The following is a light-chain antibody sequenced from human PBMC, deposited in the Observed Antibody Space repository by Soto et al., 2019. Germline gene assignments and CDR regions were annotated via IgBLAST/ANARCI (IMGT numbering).Light chain of an antibody. J-gene: IGKJ4*01. V-gene: IGKV3-11*01. CDR2: DAS. Sequence: EIVLPQPPATLASSPGERATPSCRASQSVSSFLAWYQQKPGQAPRLLIYDASKRATGISARFSGSGSGTDVTLTISSLEPEDFGVYYCQERGSWPLTFGGGTMVES. CDR3: QERGSWPLT. CDR1: QSVSSF.